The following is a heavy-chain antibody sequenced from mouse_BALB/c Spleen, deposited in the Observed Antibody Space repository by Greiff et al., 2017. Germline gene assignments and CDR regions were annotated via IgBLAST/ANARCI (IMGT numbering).Heavy chain of an antibody. CDR3: ARAELAFAY. J-gene: IGHJ3*01. Sequence: EVQLQQSGAELVKPGASVKLSCTASGFNIKDTYMHWVKQRPEQGLEWIGRIDPANGNTKYDPKLQGQATITADTSTNTAYLQLSSLTSEDTAVYYCARAELAFAYWGQGTLVTVSA. D-gene: IGHD4-1*01. CDR2: IDPANGNT. V-gene: IGHV14-3*02. CDR1: GFNIKDTY.